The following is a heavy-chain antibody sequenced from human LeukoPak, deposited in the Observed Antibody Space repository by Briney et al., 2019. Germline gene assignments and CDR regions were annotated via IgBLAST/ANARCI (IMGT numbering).Heavy chain of an antibody. CDR2: IYSGGST. CDR3: ARDWRYGDSPPS. CDR1: GFTVSSNY. J-gene: IGHJ4*02. V-gene: IGHV3-66*01. D-gene: IGHD4-17*01. Sequence: GGSLRLSCAASGFTVSSNYMSWVRQAPGKGLEWVSVIYSGGSTYYADSVKGRFTISRDNSKNTLYLQMNSLRAEDTAVYYCARDWRYGDSPPSWGQGTLVTVSS.